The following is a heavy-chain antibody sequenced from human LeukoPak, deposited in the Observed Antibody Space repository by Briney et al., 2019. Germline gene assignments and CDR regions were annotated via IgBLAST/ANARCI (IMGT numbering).Heavy chain of an antibody. V-gene: IGHV1-69*01. CDR2: IIPIFGTA. CDR1: GGTFSSYA. Sequence: SVKVFCKASGGTFSSYAISWVRQAPGQGLEWMGGIIPIFGTANYAQKFQGRVTITADESTSTAYMELSSLRSEDTAVYYCARRAIAARLVITNYFDYWGQGTLVTVSS. CDR3: ARRAIAARLVITNYFDY. D-gene: IGHD6-6*01. J-gene: IGHJ4*02.